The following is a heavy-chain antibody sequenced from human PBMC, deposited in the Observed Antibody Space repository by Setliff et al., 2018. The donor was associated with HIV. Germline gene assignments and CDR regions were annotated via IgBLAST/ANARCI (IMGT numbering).Heavy chain of an antibody. J-gene: IGHJ2*01. CDR3: ARVRFNFDNVRCFDL. CDR2: IDPEDGET. CDR1: GYTLSEYY. D-gene: IGHD1-20*01. Sequence: GASVKVSCKASGYTLSEYYMHWVQQAPGKGLEWMGRIDPEDGETLYAEKFRGRVTMTADMPTNTAYLELGSLRSEDTAVYFCARVRFNFDNVRCFDLWGPGTLVTVSS. V-gene: IGHV1-69-2*01.